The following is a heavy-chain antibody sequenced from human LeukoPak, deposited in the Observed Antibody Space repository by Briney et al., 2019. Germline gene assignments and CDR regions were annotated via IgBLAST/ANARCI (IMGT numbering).Heavy chain of an antibody. D-gene: IGHD3-22*01. J-gene: IGHJ4*02. Sequence: GASVKVSCKASGYTFTRPYMHWVRQAPGQGFEWMGIINPSGGSTSYAQKFRGRVTVTRVTSTSTVYMELSSLRSEDTAVYYCARVASDSSGYYDYWGQGTRVTVSS. V-gene: IGHV1-46*01. CDR2: INPSGGST. CDR3: ARVASDSSGYYDY. CDR1: GYTFTRPY.